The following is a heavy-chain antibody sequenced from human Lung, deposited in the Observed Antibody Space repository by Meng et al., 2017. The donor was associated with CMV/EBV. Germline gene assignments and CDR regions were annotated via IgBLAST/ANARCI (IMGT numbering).Heavy chain of an antibody. CDR1: GFTVSDNY. CDR2: IYSGGST. V-gene: IGHV3-66*02. Sequence: GGSLRLXXAASGFTVSDNYMSWVRQAPGKGLEWVSVIYSGGSTYYADSVKGRFTISRDNSKNTLYLQMNSLRAEDTAVYYCARDLEWFGSGGYFGREVWGQESXV. J-gene: IGHJ6*01. CDR3: ARDLEWFGSGGYFGREV. D-gene: IGHD3-10*01.